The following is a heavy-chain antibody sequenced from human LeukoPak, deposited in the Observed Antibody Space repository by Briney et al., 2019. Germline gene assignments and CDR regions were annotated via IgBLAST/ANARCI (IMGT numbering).Heavy chain of an antibody. J-gene: IGHJ4*02. CDR1: GYTFTGYY. Sequence: ASVKVSCKASGYTFTGYYMHWVRQAPGQGLEWMGWISAYNGNTNYAQKLQGRVTMTTDTSTSTAYMELRSLRSDDTAVYYCARVAYGSGRPGDYWGQGTLVTVSS. D-gene: IGHD3-10*01. V-gene: IGHV1-18*04. CDR3: ARVAYGSGRPGDY. CDR2: ISAYNGNT.